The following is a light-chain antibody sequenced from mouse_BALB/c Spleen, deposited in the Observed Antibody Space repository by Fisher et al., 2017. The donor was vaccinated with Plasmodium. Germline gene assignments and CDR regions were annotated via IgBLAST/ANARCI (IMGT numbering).Light chain of an antibody. CDR3: LQYVYFPRT. Sequence: MTQSTLSLPVSLGDQASISCRSSQSLLYSNGKTYLHWYLQKPGKSPKTLIYRANRLVDGVLSRFSGSGSGQDYSLTISSLECEDMGIYYCLQYVYFPRTFGGGTKLEIK. CDR2: RAN. J-gene: IGKJ1*01. CDR1: QSLLYSNGKTY. V-gene: IGKV14-111*01.